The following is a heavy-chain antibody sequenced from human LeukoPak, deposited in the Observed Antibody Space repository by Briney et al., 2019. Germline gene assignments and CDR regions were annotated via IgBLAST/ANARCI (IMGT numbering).Heavy chain of an antibody. Sequence: PSETLSLTCTVSGGSISSYYWNWIRQPPGKGLEWIGYIYYSGITNYNPFLKSRVTISIDASNNQFSLKLNSVTAADTAVYYCASTPWGRFGRWGQGTLVTVSS. CDR3: ASTPWGRFGR. CDR1: GGSISSYY. CDR2: IYYSGIT. D-gene: IGHD7-27*01. J-gene: IGHJ5*02. V-gene: IGHV4-59*01.